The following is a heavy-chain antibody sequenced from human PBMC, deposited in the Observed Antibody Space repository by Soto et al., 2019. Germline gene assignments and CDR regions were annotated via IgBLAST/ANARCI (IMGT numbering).Heavy chain of an antibody. Sequence: SETLSLTCSFSGDSSSTSTYSWGWIRQPPGKALEWVGFIYRSGVTSYNPSLKRRVSISLDTSNNQCSLKLRSVTAADTAVYYCAGMPYTSGLRFDSWGPGTLVTVSS. CDR3: AGMPYTSGLRFDS. CDR2: IYRSGVT. CDR1: GDSSSTSTYS. J-gene: IGHJ5*01. V-gene: IGHV4-30-2*01. D-gene: IGHD6-19*01.